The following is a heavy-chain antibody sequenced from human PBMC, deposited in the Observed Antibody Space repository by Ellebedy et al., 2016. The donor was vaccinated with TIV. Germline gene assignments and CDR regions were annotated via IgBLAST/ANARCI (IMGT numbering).Heavy chain of an antibody. V-gene: IGHV1-69*04. CDR1: GGTFSSYA. CDR3: ARWGVYSGTFQGPFDF. J-gene: IGHJ4*02. D-gene: IGHD5/OR15-5a*01. CDR2: VIPILGIT. Sequence: AASVKVSCKASGGTFSSYAVNWVRQAPGQGLEWMGRVIPILGITNYAQKFQGRFTITADTSTSKVYLELSSLRSDDTALYYCARWGVYSGTFQGPFDFWGQGTLVTVSS.